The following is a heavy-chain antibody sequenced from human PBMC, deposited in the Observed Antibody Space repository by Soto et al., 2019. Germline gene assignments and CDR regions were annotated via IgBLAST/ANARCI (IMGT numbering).Heavy chain of an antibody. V-gene: IGHV3-30*18. CDR3: AKELMRYSSGPFDY. J-gene: IGHJ4*02. Sequence: GGSLRLSCAASGFTFSSYGMHWVRQAPGKGLEWVAVISYDGSNKYYADSVKGRFTISRDNSKNTLYLQMNSLRAEGTAVYYCAKELMRYSSGPFDYWGQGTLVTVSS. CDR1: GFTFSSYG. CDR2: ISYDGSNK. D-gene: IGHD6-19*01.